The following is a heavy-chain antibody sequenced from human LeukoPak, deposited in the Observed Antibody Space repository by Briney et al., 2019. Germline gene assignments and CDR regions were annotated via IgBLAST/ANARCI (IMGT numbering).Heavy chain of an antibody. J-gene: IGHJ4*02. CDR2: MNPNSGNT. D-gene: IGHD5-12*01. CDR3: ATGQKAGDIVATIIRGGDY. Sequence: ASVKVSCKASGYTFTSYDINWVRQATGQGLEWMGWMNPNSGNTGDAQKFQGRDTMTRNTSISTAYMELSSLRPEDTAVYYCATGQKAGDIVATIIRGGDYWGQGTLVTVSS. V-gene: IGHV1-8*01. CDR1: GYTFTSYD.